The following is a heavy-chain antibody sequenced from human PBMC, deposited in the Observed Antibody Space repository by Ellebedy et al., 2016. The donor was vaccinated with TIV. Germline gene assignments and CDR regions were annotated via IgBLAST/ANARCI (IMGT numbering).Heavy chain of an antibody. J-gene: IGHJ3*02. V-gene: IGHV3-30*03. CDR2: ISYDANNK. CDR1: GFTFSSYD. Sequence: PGGSLRLSCAASGFTFSSYDMHWVRQAPGKGLEWVALISYDANNKYYADSVKGRFTISRDNAKNSLYLQINSLRAEDTAVYYCARLIGGTCQCAFDIWGQGTMVTVSS. CDR3: ARLIGGTCQCAFDI. D-gene: IGHD2-15*01.